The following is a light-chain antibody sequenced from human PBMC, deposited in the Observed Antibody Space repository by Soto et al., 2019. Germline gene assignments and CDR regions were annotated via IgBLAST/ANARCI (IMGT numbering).Light chain of an antibody. CDR3: QQRSFPIT. J-gene: IGKJ5*01. Sequence: EYLLKHSPVTLSFSPRERATLSCRASQSITSYLAWYQQKPGQAPRLLIYDASHRATGIPVRFSGSGSESDFTLTISSLEPEDFAVYYCQQRSFPITFGQGTRLEIK. V-gene: IGKV3-11*01. CDR1: QSITSY. CDR2: DAS.